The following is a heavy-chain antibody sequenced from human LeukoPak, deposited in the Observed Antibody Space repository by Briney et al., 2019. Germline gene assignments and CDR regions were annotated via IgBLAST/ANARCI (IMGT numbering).Heavy chain of an antibody. J-gene: IGHJ4*02. CDR3: ARHIAAAGTIDY. D-gene: IGHD6-13*01. Sequence: PSETLSLTCTVSGGSISSYYWSWIRQPPGKGLEWIGYIYYSGSTNYNPSLKSRVTISVDTSKNRFSLKLSSVTAADTAVYYCARHIAAAGTIDYWGQGTLVTVSS. CDR1: GGSISSYY. CDR2: IYYSGST. V-gene: IGHV4-59*08.